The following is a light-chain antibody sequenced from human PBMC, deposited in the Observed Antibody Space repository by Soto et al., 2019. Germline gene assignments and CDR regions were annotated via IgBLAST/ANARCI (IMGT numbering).Light chain of an antibody. V-gene: IGKV3-11*01. Sequence: EIVLTQSPATLSLSPGERATLSCMASQRVGSYLSWYQQKSGQAPRLLIYDASNRATGVPARFSGGGSGTDFTLTISSLEPEDFAVYYCQQLSNWPPIFTFGPGTKVDIK. CDR1: QRVGSY. CDR2: DAS. CDR3: QQLSNWPPIFT. J-gene: IGKJ3*01.